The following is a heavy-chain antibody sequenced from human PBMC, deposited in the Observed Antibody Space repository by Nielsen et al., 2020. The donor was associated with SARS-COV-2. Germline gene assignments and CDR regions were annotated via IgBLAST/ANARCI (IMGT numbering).Heavy chain of an antibody. CDR1: GGSFSGYY. J-gene: IGHJ4*02. CDR3: AREIGYCSSTSCYAYLDY. Sequence: SETLSLTCAVYGGSFSGYYWSWIRQPPGKGLEWIGYIYYSGSTNYNPSLKSRVTISVDTSKNQFSLKLSSVTAADTAVYYCAREIGYCSSTSCYAYLDYWGQGTLVTVSS. D-gene: IGHD2-2*01. V-gene: IGHV4-59*12. CDR2: IYYSGST.